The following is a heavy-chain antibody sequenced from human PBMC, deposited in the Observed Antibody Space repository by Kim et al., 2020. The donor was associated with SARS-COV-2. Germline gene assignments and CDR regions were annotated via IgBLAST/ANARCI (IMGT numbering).Heavy chain of an antibody. V-gene: IGHV1-3*01. J-gene: IGHJ6*02. CDR2: INAGNGNT. D-gene: IGHD3-10*01. CDR1: GYTFTSYA. CDR3: ARPQTPYGSGSPQYYYYYGMDV. Sequence: ASVKVSCKASGYTFTSYAMHWVRQAPGQRLEWMGWINAGNGNTKYSQKFQGRVTITRDTSASTAYMELSSLRSEDTAVYYCARPQTPYGSGSPQYYYYYGMDVWGQGTTVTVSS.